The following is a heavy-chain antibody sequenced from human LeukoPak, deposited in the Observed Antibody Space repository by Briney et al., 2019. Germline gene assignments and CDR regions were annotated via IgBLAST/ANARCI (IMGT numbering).Heavy chain of an antibody. D-gene: IGHD3-10*01. CDR2: IYYSGST. CDR1: GGSISSYY. V-gene: IGHV4-59*08. J-gene: IGHJ4*02. Sequence: SETLSLTCTVSGGSISSYYWSWIRQPPGKGLEWIGYIYYSGSTNYNPSLKSRVTISVDTSKNQFSLKLSSVTAADTAVYYCARCHTFGELLERFDYWGQGTLVTVSS. CDR3: ARCHTFGELLERFDY.